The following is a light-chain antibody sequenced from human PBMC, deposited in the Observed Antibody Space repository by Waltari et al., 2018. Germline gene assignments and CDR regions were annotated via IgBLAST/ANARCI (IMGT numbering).Light chain of an antibody. CDR3: CSYAGSSTYV. CDR1: RSDVGTYNL. V-gene: IGLV2-23*01. Sequence: QSALTQPASVSGSPGQSITISCTGTRSDVGTYNLVSWYQQHPGKAPKLIIYEGSKRPSGVSHRFSGSKSGNTASLTISGLQAEDEADYYCCSYAGSSTYVFGTGTKVTVL. J-gene: IGLJ1*01. CDR2: EGS.